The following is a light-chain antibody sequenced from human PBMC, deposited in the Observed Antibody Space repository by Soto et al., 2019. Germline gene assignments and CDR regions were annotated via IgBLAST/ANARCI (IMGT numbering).Light chain of an antibody. Sequence: ASLGDRFPITCWASQSINNWLAWYQQNPGKAPKLLIYDASSLQGGVPSRFGGSGSGTEFTLTISSLQPDDSASYYCQQYETDRTFGQGTKVDIK. CDR3: QQYETDRT. CDR2: DAS. V-gene: IGKV1-5*01. CDR1: QSINNW. J-gene: IGKJ1*01.